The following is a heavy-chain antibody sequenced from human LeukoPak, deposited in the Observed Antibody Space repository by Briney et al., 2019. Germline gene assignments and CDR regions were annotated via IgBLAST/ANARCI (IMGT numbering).Heavy chain of an antibody. Sequence: GGSLRLSCAASGFTFSSYSMNWVRQAPGKGLEWVSYISSSSSTIYYADSVKGRFTISRDNAKNSLYLQMYSLRAEDTAVYYCARDSLAYCGGDCPLYFDYWGQGTLVTVSS. J-gene: IGHJ4*02. V-gene: IGHV3-48*04. CDR3: ARDSLAYCGGDCPLYFDY. CDR2: ISSSSSTI. D-gene: IGHD2-21*02. CDR1: GFTFSSYS.